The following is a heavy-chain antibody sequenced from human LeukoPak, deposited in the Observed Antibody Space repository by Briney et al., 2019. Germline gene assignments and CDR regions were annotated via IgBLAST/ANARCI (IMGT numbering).Heavy chain of an antibody. CDR2: ISSSGSTI. CDR1: GFTFSDHY. CDR3: ARDLRGSGWYYFGY. Sequence: GGSLRLSCAASGFTFSDHYMSWIRQAPGKGLEWLSYISSSGSTIDYADSVEGRFTISRDNAKNSLYLQTNSLRAEDTAVYYCARDLRGSGWYYFGYWGQGTLVTVSS. V-gene: IGHV3-11*01. J-gene: IGHJ4*02. D-gene: IGHD6-19*01.